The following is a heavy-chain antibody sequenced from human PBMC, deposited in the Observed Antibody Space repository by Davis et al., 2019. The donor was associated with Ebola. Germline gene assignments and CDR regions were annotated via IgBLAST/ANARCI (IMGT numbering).Heavy chain of an antibody. Sequence: SVKVSCKASGYTFTGYYMHWVRQAPGQGLEWMGGIIPIFGTANYAQKFQGRVTITADESTSTAYMELSSLRSEDTAVYYCAREGGGYNDYWEYYFDYWGQGTLVTVSS. J-gene: IGHJ4*02. D-gene: IGHD5-24*01. CDR1: GYTFTGYY. CDR3: AREGGGYNDYWEYYFDY. CDR2: IIPIFGTA. V-gene: IGHV1-69*13.